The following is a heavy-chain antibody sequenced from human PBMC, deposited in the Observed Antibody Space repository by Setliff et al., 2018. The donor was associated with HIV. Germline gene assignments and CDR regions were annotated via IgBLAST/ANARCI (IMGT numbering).Heavy chain of an antibody. J-gene: IGHJ4*02. Sequence: KTSETLSLTCVVSSHSISSGYYWGWLRQSPGKGLDWIGTIYHSGSTYYNPALKSRVTISVDPSTEQFSLRLTSVTAADTALYYCARVDTILQFFDYWGQGIAVTVSS. CDR2: IYHSGST. CDR1: SHSISSGYY. D-gene: IGHD5-18*01. CDR3: ARVDTILQFFDY. V-gene: IGHV4-38-2*01.